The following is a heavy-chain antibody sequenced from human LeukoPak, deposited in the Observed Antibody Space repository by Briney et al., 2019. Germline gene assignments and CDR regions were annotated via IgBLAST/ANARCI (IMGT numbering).Heavy chain of an antibody. V-gene: IGHV4-4*02. Sequence: PSGTLSLTCAVSGGSISISNGCSWVRQPPGKGLEWIGEIYASGSTSYNPYLKSRVTISVDKSKNQFSRKLSSVPAADTAVYYCARGGDDYGDYFDYWGQGTLVTVSS. CDR1: GGSISISNG. CDR3: ARGGDDYGDYFDY. D-gene: IGHD4-17*01. CDR2: IYASGST. J-gene: IGHJ4*02.